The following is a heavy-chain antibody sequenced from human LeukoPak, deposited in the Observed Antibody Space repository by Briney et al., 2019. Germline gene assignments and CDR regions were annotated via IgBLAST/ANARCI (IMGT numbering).Heavy chain of an antibody. V-gene: IGHV4-59*01. J-gene: IGHJ4*02. CDR3: ARAAAGIVGAADY. D-gene: IGHD1-26*01. Sequence: SETLSLTCTVSGGSIRSYYWSWIRQPPGKELEWIGYIYYNGNTNYNPSLKSRVTVSVDTSKNQLSLELSSVTAADTAVYYCARAAAGIVGAADYWGQGTLVTVSS. CDR2: IYYNGNT. CDR1: GGSIRSYY.